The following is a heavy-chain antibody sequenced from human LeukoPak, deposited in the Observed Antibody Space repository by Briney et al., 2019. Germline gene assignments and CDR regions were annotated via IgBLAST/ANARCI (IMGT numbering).Heavy chain of an antibody. CDR2: IKQDGSEK. CDR3: ARDQPNYDILTGYLGHYGMDV. D-gene: IGHD3-9*01. V-gene: IGHV3-7*01. Sequence: PGGSLRLSCAASGFTFSSYRMGWVRQAPGKGLEWVSNIKQDGSEKYYADSVKGRFTISGDNAKNSLYLQMNSLRAEDTAVYYCARDQPNYDILTGYLGHYGMDVWGQGTTVTVSS. J-gene: IGHJ6*02. CDR1: GFTFSSYR.